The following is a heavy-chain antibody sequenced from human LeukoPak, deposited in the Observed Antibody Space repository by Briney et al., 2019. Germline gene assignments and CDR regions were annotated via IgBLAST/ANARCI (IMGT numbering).Heavy chain of an antibody. CDR3: ASYHPNWNYAFDY. V-gene: IGHV4-59*01. D-gene: IGHD1-7*01. J-gene: IGHJ4*02. Sequence: SETLSLTCTVSGGLISSYYWSWIRQPPGKGLEWIGYIYYSGSTNYNPSLKSRVTISVDTSKNQFSLKLSSVTAADTAVYYCASYHPNWNYAFDYWGQGTLVTVSS. CDR1: GGLISSYY. CDR2: IYYSGST.